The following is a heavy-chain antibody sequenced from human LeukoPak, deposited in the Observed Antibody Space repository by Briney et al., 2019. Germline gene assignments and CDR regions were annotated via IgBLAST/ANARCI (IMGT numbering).Heavy chain of an antibody. D-gene: IGHD3-10*01. CDR3: AKNYYGSGSYYPGRDAFDI. Sequence: SETLSLTCAVDGGSFSAYYWSWIRQPPGKGLEWIGEINHSGSTDYNPSLKSRVTIPVDTSKNQFSLKLSSVTAADTAVYYCAKNYYGSGSYYPGRDAFDIWGQGTMVTVSS. CDR2: INHSGST. V-gene: IGHV4-34*01. J-gene: IGHJ3*02. CDR1: GGSFSAYY.